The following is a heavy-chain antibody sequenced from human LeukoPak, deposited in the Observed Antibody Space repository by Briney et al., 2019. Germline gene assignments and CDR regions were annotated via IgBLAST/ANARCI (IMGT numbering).Heavy chain of an antibody. Sequence: GGALRHSRAPSRVTVSSDYMRSGCHTPEEGRGRGFVINSGSTTYYADSVKGRFTISRDNAKNSLYLQMNSLRAEDTAVYYCAELGITMIGGVWGKGTTVTISS. J-gene: IGHJ6*04. CDR1: RVTVSSDY. CDR2: INSGSTT. D-gene: IGHD3-10*02. V-gene: IGHV3-53*01. CDR3: AELGITMIGGV.